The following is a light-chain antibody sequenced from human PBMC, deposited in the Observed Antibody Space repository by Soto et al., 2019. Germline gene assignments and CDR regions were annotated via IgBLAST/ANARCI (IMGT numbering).Light chain of an antibody. Sequence: DIRMTQSPSSLSASVGDSVTITCRASQGINNYLAWYQQKPGKVPVLLIYSASTLKPGIPSRFSGSGNGTDFTLTIRSLQPEDFATYYCKKYDSAPRTFGQGTKVDIK. CDR1: QGINNY. J-gene: IGKJ1*01. CDR3: KKYDSAPRT. V-gene: IGKV1-27*01. CDR2: SAS.